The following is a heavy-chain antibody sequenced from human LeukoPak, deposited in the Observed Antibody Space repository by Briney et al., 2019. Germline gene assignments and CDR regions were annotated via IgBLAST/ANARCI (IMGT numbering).Heavy chain of an antibody. J-gene: IGHJ4*02. Sequence: ASVKVSCKASGYTFTSYGISWVRQAPGQGLEWMGWISAYNGNTNYAQKLQGRATMTTDTSTSTAYMELRSLRSDDTAVYYCARPNSGSWGDYFDYWGQGTLITVSS. V-gene: IGHV1-18*01. D-gene: IGHD1-26*01. CDR2: ISAYNGNT. CDR3: ARPNSGSWGDYFDY. CDR1: GYTFTSYG.